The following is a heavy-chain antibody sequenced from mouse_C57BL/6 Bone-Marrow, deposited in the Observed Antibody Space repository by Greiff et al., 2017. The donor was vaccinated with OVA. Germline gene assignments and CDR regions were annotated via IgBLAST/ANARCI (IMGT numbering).Heavy chain of an antibody. Sequence: VQLQQSGAELVRPGASVQLSCTASGFNIKDAYMHWVKQRPEQGLEWIGWIDPENGDTEYASKFQGKATITADTSSNTAYLQLSSLTSEDTAVYYCTTIRRFAYWGQGTLVTVSA. CDR2: IDPENGDT. V-gene: IGHV14-4*01. J-gene: IGHJ3*01. CDR3: TTIRRFAY. CDR1: GFNIKDAY. D-gene: IGHD1-2*01.